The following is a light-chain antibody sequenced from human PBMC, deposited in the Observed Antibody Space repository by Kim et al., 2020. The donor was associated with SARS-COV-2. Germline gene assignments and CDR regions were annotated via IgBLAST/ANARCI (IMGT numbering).Light chain of an antibody. CDR1: KLGDKY. V-gene: IGLV3-1*01. J-gene: IGLJ2*01. Sequence: SCELTQPPSVSVSPGQTASITCSGDKLGDKYACWYQQKPGQSPVLVIYQDNKRPSGIPERFSGSNSGNTATLTISGTQAMDEADYYCQAWDSSTAVFGGG. CDR2: QDN. CDR3: QAWDSSTAV.